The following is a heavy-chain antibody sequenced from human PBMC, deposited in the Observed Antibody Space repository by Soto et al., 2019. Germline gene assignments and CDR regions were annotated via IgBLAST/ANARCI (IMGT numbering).Heavy chain of an antibody. CDR2: ISYDGSNK. CDR1: GFTFSSYA. Sequence: GGSLRLSCAASGFTFSSYAMHWVRQAPGKGLEWVAVISYDGSNKYYADSVKGRFTISRDNSKSTLYLQMNSLRAEDTAVYYCARAYQGYSDDYWGQGTLVTVSS. CDR3: ARAYQGYSDDY. D-gene: IGHD2-15*01. V-gene: IGHV3-30-3*01. J-gene: IGHJ4*02.